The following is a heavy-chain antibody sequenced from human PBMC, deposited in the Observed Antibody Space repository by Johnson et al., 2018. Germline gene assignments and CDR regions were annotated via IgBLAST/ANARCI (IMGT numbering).Heavy chain of an antibody. Sequence: VQLGESGGGLVEPGGSLRLSCAASGFTFSDYYISWIRQAPGKGLEWVSYLSSSGSTIYYADSVKGRFPISRDNAKNSLYLQMNSLRAEDTAVYYCARAVADAFDIWGQGTMVTVSS. CDR1: GFTFSDYY. CDR3: ARAVADAFDI. CDR2: LSSSGSTI. J-gene: IGHJ3*02. V-gene: IGHV3-11*01. D-gene: IGHD2-15*01.